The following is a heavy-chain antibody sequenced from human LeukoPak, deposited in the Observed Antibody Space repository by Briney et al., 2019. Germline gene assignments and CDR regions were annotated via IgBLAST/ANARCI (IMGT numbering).Heavy chain of an antibody. CDR1: GGSISSSSYY. CDR3: ARLRLLPTDFFDY. V-gene: IGHV4-39*01. J-gene: IGHJ4*02. Sequence: PSETLSLTCTVSGGSISSSSYYWGWIRQPPGKGLEWIGSIYYSGSTYYNPSLKSRVTISVDTSKNQFSLKLSSVTAADTAVYYCARLRLLPTDFFDYWGQGTLVTVSS. D-gene: IGHD3-22*01. CDR2: IYYSGST.